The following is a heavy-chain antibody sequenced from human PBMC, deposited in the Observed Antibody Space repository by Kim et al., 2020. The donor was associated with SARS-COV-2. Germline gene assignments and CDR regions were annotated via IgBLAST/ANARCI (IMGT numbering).Heavy chain of an antibody. CDR3: ARGLGGEVGSS. Sequence: SETLSLTCTVSGDSISSSYWSWIRQPPGKGLEWIGYIYYSGSTNYNPSLKSRVTISVDTSKNQFSLKLSSVTAADTAVYYCARGLGGEVGSSWGQGTLVTVSS. J-gene: IGHJ4*02. V-gene: IGHV4-59*13. D-gene: IGHD2-2*01. CDR2: IYYSGST. CDR1: GDSISSSY.